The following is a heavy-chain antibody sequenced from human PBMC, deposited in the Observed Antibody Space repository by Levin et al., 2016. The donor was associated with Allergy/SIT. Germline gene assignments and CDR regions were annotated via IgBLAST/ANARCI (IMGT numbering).Heavy chain of an antibody. V-gene: IGHV3-30*18. CDR3: AKALGLYYYASSGYPASGALDI. Sequence: GESLKISCASSGFTFSSYGMHWVRQAPGKGLEWVAVMSHDGSKKYYADSVKGRFTISRDNSNNTLFLQVNSLRTEDTAVYYCAKALGLYYYASSGYPASGALDIWGQGTMVTVSS. D-gene: IGHD3-22*01. CDR1: GFTFSSYG. CDR2: MSHDGSKK. J-gene: IGHJ3*02.